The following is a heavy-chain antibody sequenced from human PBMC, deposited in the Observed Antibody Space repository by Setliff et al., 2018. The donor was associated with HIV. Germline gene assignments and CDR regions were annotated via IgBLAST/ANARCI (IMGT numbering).Heavy chain of an antibody. CDR1: GYTFTGYA. Sequence: ASVKVSCKASGYTFTGYAMHWVRQAPGQRLEWMGWINPYSGGTNYAQNFQGWVTMTRDTSITTAYMELSRLTSDDTALYFCVREVRAAYKGPLWFGQSDPRPDTFDIWGQGTMVTVSS. CDR3: VREVRAAYKGPLWFGQSDPRPDTFDI. CDR2: INPYSGGT. V-gene: IGHV1-2*04. D-gene: IGHD3-10*01. J-gene: IGHJ3*02.